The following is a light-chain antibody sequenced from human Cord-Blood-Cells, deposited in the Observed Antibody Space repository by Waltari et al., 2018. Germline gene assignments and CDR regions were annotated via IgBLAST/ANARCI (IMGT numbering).Light chain of an antibody. CDR3: QQYDNLLT. CDR1: QDISNY. V-gene: IGKV1-33*01. Sequence: QRPQSQSSVSASVGDVVTITCQASQDISNYLNWDQQKPGKAPKLLIYDASNLETGVPSRFSGSGSGTDFTFTISSLQPEDIATYYCQQYDNLLTFGGGTKVEIK. J-gene: IGKJ4*01. CDR2: DAS.